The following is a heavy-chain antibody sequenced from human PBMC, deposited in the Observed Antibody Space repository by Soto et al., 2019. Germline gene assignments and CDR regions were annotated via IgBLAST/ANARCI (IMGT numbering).Heavy chain of an antibody. CDR2: IYHSGST. V-gene: IGHV4-4*02. Sequence: QVQLQESGPGLVKPSGTLSLTCAVSSGSITSSNWWSWVRQPPGKGLEWIGEIYHSGSTNYNPSLKSRVTISVDKSKNVFSPKLSSVTAADTAMYYCAGGAVAGTSPAYWGQVTLVTVSS. CDR3: AGGAVAGTSPAY. D-gene: IGHD6-19*01. J-gene: IGHJ4*02. CDR1: SGSITSSNW.